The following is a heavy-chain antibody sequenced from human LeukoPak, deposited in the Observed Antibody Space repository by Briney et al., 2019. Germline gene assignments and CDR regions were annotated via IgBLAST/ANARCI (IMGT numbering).Heavy chain of an antibody. CDR1: GGTFSSYA. D-gene: IGHD4-11*01. CDR2: IIPIFGTA. CDR3: ALDSNFSSRGGKGDAFDI. V-gene: IGHV1-69*01. Sequence: SVKVSCKASGGTFSSYAISWVRQAPGQGLEWMGGIIPIFGTANYAQKFQGRVTITADESTSTAYMELSSLRSEDTAVYYCALDSNFSSRGGKGDAFDIWGQGTMVTVSS. J-gene: IGHJ3*02.